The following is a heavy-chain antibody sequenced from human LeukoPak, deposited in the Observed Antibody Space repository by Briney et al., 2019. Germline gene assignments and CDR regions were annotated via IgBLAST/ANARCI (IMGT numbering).Heavy chain of an antibody. CDR3: ARGAYGSGSGNGFNI. D-gene: IGHD3-10*01. CDR2: IFSTGST. V-gene: IGHV4-61*02. J-gene: IGHJ3*02. CDR1: GGSITSGTYY. Sequence: SETLSLTCTVSGGSITSGTYYWSWIRQPAGKGLEWIGRIFSTGSTNYNPSLKSRVTMSVDTSKNQFSLNLSSVTAADTAAYYCARGAYGSGSGNGFNIWGQGTTVTVSS.